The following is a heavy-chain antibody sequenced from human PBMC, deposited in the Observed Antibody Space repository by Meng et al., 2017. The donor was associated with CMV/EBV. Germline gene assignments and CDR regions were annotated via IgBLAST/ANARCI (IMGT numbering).Heavy chain of an antibody. V-gene: IGHV4-34*01. J-gene: IGHJ4*02. CDR3: ARGVGATGKADY. Sequence: QPEGAVLLISSRTLSLTCAVYGGSFSGYYWSWIRQPPGKGLGWIGEINYNGSNNYNPSLKSRVTISVDTSKNQFSLKLSSVTAEDTAVYYCARGVGATGKADYWGQGTLVTVSS. CDR1: GGSFSGYY. CDR2: INYNGSN. D-gene: IGHD1-26*01.